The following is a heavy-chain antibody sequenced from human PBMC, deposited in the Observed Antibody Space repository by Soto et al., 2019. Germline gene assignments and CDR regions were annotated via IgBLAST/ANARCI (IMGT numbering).Heavy chain of an antibody. D-gene: IGHD5-12*01. J-gene: IGHJ4*02. V-gene: IGHV2-5*01. CDR1: GFSLSTSGMG. CDR3: AQFSGYEQFDY. CDR2: IYWNDDK. Sequence: QITLKESGPTLVKPTQTLTLTCTFSGFSLSTSGMGVGWIRQPPGKALEWLAVIYWNDDKRYSPSLGRRLTVTKDTSKNQVVLTMTNMDPVDTATYYCAQFSGYEQFDYWGQGTLVSVSS.